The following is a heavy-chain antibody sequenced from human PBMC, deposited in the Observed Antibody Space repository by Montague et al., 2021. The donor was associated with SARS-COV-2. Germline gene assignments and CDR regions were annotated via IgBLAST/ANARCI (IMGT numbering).Heavy chain of an antibody. Sequence: SLRLSCAASGFTFSSYSMNWVRQAPGKGLEWVPSISRSRSYIYYADSVKGRFTISRDNAKNSLYLQMNSLRAEDTAVYYCASSRAAGTVYYYYGMDVWGQGTTVTVSS. CDR3: ASSRAAGTVYYYYGMDV. V-gene: IGHV3-21*01. J-gene: IGHJ6*02. CDR1: GFTFSSYS. CDR2: ISRSRSYI. D-gene: IGHD6-13*01.